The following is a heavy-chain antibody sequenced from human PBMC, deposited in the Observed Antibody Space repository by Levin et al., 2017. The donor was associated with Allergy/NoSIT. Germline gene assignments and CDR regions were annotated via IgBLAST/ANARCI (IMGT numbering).Heavy chain of an antibody. J-gene: IGHJ4*01. D-gene: IGHD3-10*01. V-gene: IGHV3-15*01. CDR3: TTGLR. CDR2: IKSKTDGGTA. Sequence: GESLKISCVVSGFTFRDEWMSWVRQAPRKGLEWIGRIKSKTDGGTADYAAPVKGRFTISRDDSKNTLFLQLNSLKTEDTAVYYCTTGLRWGHGTLVIVSS. CDR1: GFTFRDEW.